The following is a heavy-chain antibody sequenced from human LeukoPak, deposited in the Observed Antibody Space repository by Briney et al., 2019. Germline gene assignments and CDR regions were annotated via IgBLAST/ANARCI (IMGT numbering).Heavy chain of an antibody. Sequence: PSETLSLTCTVSGGSISSYYWSWIRQPPGKGLEWIGTIYYSGSTYYNPSLKSRVTISVDTSKNQFSLKLSSVTAADTAVYYCAGRFLEWLLDYWGQGTMVTVSS. V-gene: IGHV4-59*04. CDR1: GGSISSYY. D-gene: IGHD3-3*01. CDR2: IYYSGST. CDR3: AGRFLEWLLDY. J-gene: IGHJ4*02.